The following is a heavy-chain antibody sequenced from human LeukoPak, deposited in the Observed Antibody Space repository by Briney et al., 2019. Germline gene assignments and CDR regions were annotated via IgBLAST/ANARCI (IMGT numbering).Heavy chain of an antibody. J-gene: IGHJ4*02. CDR2: ISWNSGSI. V-gene: IGHV3-9*01. D-gene: IGHD4-23*01. Sequence: GRSLRLSCAASGFTFDDYAMHWVRQAPGKGLEWVSGISWNSGSIGYADSVKGRFTISRDNAKNSLYLQMNSLRAEDTAVYYCARGGTVVTYYWGQGTLVTVSS. CDR3: ARGGTVVTYY. CDR1: GFTFDDYA.